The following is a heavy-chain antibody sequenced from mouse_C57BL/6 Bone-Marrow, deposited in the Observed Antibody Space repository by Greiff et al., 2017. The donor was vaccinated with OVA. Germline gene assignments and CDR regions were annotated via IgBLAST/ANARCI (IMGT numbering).Heavy chain of an antibody. D-gene: IGHD1-1*01. CDR1: GFTFTTYS. Sequence: DVKLVESGGGLVQPKGSLKLSCAASGFTFTTYSMHWVRQAPGKGLEWVARIRSRSSHYATYYADSVKDRFTISRDDSQSMLYLQMNNLKTEDTAMYYCGVTVAPDYYAMDYWGQGTSVTVSS. V-gene: IGHV10-3*01. CDR3: GVTVAPDYYAMDY. CDR2: IRSRSSHYAT. J-gene: IGHJ4*01.